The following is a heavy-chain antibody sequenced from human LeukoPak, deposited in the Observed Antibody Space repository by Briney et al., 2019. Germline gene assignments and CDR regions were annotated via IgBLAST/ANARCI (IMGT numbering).Heavy chain of an antibody. V-gene: IGHV5-51*01. CDR3: AIYRSSWYDDFDI. D-gene: IGHD6-13*01. Sequence: GESLKISCKGSGYSFTSYWIGWVRPMPGKGLEWMGIIYPGDSDTRYSPSFQGQVTISADKSISTAYLQWSSLKASDTAMYYCAIYRSSWYDDFDIWGQGTMVTVSS. J-gene: IGHJ3*02. CDR1: GYSFTSYW. CDR2: IYPGDSDT.